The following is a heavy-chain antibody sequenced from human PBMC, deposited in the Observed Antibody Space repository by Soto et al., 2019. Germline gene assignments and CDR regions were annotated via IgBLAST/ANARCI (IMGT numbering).Heavy chain of an antibody. CDR3: ARLVYYGSGSYYNVD. CDR1: GGSISSSSYY. Sequence: SETLSLTCTVSGGSISSSSYYWGWIRQPPGKGLEWIGSIYYSGSTYYNPSLKSRVTISVDTSKNQFSLKLSSVTAADTAVYYCARLVYYGSGSYYNVDWGQGTLVTVSS. D-gene: IGHD3-10*01. CDR2: IYYSGST. J-gene: IGHJ4*02. V-gene: IGHV4-39*01.